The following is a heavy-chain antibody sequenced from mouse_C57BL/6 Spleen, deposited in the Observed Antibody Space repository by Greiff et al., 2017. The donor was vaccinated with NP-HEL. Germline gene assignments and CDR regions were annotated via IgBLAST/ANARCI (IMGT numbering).Heavy chain of an antibody. CDR2: ISYDGSN. D-gene: IGHD1-1*01. J-gene: IGHJ2*01. CDR3: GRDQDYCNSYFDD. CDR1: GYSITSGYY. Sequence: EVQRVESGPGLVKPSQSLSLTCSVTGYSITSGYYWNWIRQFPGNKLEWMGYISYDGSNNYNPSLKNRISITLDTSSNHVFLKLSSVTTEDTATLYCGRDQDYCNSYFDDWGQGTTVTVS. V-gene: IGHV3-6*01.